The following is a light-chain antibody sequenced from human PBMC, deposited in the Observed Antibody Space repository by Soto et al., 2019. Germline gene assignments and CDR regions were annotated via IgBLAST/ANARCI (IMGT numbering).Light chain of an antibody. Sequence: QSALTQPPSVSGSPGQPVTISCTGTSSDVGSYNRVSWYQQPPGTAPKLMIYEVSNRPSGVPDRFSGSKSGNTASLTISGLQAEDEADYYCSLYTSSSTWVFGGGTKVTVL. J-gene: IGLJ3*02. CDR3: SLYTSSSTWV. V-gene: IGLV2-18*01. CDR1: SSDVGSYNR. CDR2: EVS.